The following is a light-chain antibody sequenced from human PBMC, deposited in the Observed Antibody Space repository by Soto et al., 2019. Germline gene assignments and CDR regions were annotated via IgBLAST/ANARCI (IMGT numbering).Light chain of an antibody. CDR3: QQYGSSSYT. CDR1: QTVSSSY. Sequence: PGERATLSCRASQTVSSSYLTWYQQKPGQAPRLLIYGASSRATGIPDRFSGSGSGTDFTLTISRLEPEDFAVYYCQQYGSSSYTFGQGTKLEIK. CDR2: GAS. V-gene: IGKV3-20*01. J-gene: IGKJ2*01.